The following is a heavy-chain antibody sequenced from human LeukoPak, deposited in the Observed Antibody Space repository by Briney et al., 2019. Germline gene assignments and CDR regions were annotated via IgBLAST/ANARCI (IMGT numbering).Heavy chain of an antibody. CDR2: ISGTGSST. Sequence: GGSLRLSCEASGYTFGNYAMNWVRQAPGKGLEWVSTISGTGSSTYYADSAKGRFTISRDNSKDTLYLQMNSLRAEDTAVYYCAKDVGSFSSSYFDYRGQGTLVTVSS. CDR3: AKDVGSFSSSYFDY. J-gene: IGHJ4*02. V-gene: IGHV3-23*01. CDR1: GYTFGNYA. D-gene: IGHD6-6*01.